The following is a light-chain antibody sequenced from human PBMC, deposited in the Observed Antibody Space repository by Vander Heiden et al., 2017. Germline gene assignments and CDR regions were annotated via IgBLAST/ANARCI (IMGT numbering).Light chain of an antibody. CDR1: SSDVGTYNY. CDR3: SSYTTNSAVV. Sequence: QSALTPPASVSGSPGQSITISCTGTSSDVGTYNYVSWYQQHPGKAPKLVIYEVSNRPSGVSNRFSGSKSGNTASLTISGLQAGDEADYYCSSYTTNSAVVFGGGTKLTVL. V-gene: IGLV2-14*01. J-gene: IGLJ2*01. CDR2: EVS.